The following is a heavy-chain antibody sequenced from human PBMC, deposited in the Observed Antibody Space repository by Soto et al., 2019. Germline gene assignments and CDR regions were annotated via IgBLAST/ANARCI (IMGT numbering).Heavy chain of an antibody. Sequence: QVQLQESGPGLVKPSETLSLTCNVSGGSISSGGYYWSWIRQHPGKGLEWIGYIHYRGSTYHNPSLKSRVTISVDTSKNKRSLKMSSVTAADTAVYYCARDQNGYSDPGYWGQGTLVTVFS. V-gene: IGHV4-31*03. CDR1: GGSISSGGYY. D-gene: IGHD5-12*01. CDR3: ARDQNGYSDPGY. CDR2: IHYRGST. J-gene: IGHJ4*02.